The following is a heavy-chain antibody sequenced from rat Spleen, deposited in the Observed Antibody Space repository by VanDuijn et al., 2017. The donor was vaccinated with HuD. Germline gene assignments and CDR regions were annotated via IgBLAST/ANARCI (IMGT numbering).Heavy chain of an antibody. Sequence: EVQLVESGGGLVQPGRSMKLSCAASGFTFSDCFMAWVRQAPTKGLEWVATISYDGGNTYYRDSVKGRFTISRDNAKSTLYLQVDSLRSEDTAIYYCARPTTGIPFNYWGQGVMVTVSS. CDR1: GFTFSDCF. CDR3: ARPTTGIPFNY. J-gene: IGHJ2*01. V-gene: IGHV5-25*01. CDR2: ISYDGGNT. D-gene: IGHD1-9*01.